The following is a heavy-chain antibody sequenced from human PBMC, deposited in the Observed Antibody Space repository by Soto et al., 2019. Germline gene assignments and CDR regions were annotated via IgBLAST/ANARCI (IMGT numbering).Heavy chain of an antibody. V-gene: IGHV4-61*05. CDR3: AREHRSGPSYYGMDV. CDR1: GGSISSSSHY. J-gene: IGHJ6*02. Sequence: PSETLSLTCSVSGGSISSSSHYWGWIRQPPGKGLEWIGYIYYSGSTNYNPSLKSRVTISVDTSKNQFSLYLQMYSLKAEDTAVYYCAREHRSGPSYYGMDVWGQGTTVTVSS. CDR2: IYYSGST. D-gene: IGHD6-19*01.